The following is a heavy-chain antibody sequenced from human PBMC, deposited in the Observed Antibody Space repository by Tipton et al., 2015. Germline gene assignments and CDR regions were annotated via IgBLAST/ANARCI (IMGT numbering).Heavy chain of an antibody. J-gene: IGHJ4*02. Sequence: TLSLTCTVSGGSISNYYWSWIRQPPGKGLEWIGYIYSSATTSYSSALRSRVTISMDTSKNQFSLNLRSVTAADTAVYFCAKTHGAYDWYLDQWGQGTLVTVSS. D-gene: IGHD5-12*01. CDR3: AKTHGAYDWYLDQ. V-gene: IGHV4-59*01. CDR2: IYSSATT. CDR1: GGSISNYY.